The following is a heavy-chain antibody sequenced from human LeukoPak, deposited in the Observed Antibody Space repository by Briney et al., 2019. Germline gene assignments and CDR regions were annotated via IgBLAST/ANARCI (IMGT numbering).Heavy chain of an antibody. J-gene: IGHJ2*01. V-gene: IGHV1-46*01. CDR1: GYTFTSYY. Sequence: ASVKVSCKASGYTFTSYYMHWVRQAPGQGLEWMGIINPSGGSTSYAQKFQGRVTMTRDTSTSTVYMELSSLRSEDTAVYYCASTTYYYDRSGYYDRYFRLLGRGTPVT. D-gene: IGHD3-22*01. CDR3: ASTTYYYDRSGYYDRYFRL. CDR2: INPSGGST.